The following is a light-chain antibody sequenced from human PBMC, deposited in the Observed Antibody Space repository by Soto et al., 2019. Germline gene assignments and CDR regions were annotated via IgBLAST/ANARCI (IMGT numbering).Light chain of an antibody. J-gene: IGKJ4*01. CDR2: DAS. CDR1: QRVSSY. Sequence: EIVLTQSPATLSLSPGERATLSCRASQRVSSYLAWYQQKPGQAPRLLIYDASNRATGIPARFSCSESGTDFTLTISSIEPEDFAVYYCQQRSNWPRLTFGGGTKVEIK. V-gene: IGKV3-11*01. CDR3: QQRSNWPRLT.